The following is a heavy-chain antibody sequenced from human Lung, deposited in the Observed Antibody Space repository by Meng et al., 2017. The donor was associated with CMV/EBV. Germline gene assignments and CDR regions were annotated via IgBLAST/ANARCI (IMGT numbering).Heavy chain of an antibody. J-gene: IGHJ4*02. CDR3: ARGNGWRFDY. V-gene: IGHV7-4-1*01. D-gene: IGHD6-19*01. Sequence: QVQLVRSGTDLKNPWDSVNVSCQAAGYTFSSSFMNWVRHAPGQGLEWMGWININTGNPTSAQGFTGRFVFSLDTSVSTAYLQIDSLKADDTAVYYCARGNGWRFDYWGQGTLVTVSS. CDR2: ININTGNP. CDR1: GYTFSSSF.